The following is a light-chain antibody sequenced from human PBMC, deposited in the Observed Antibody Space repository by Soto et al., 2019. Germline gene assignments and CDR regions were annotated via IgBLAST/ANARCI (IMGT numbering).Light chain of an antibody. J-gene: IGLJ1*01. Sequence: QSALTQPASVSGSPGQSSTISCTGTSSDVGGYNYVSWYQQQSGKAPKLMIPEVSNRPSGVSNRFSGSKSGNTASLTISGLQAEDEADYYCSSYTSSRAYVVGIGTKVTVL. CDR3: SSYTSSRAYV. V-gene: IGLV2-14*01. CDR1: SSDVGGYNY. CDR2: EVS.